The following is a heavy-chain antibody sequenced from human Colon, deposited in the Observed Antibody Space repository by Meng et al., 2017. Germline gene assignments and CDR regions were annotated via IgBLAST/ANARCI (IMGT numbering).Heavy chain of an antibody. D-gene: IGHD6-19*01. CDR3: AKIHLGDSGLDY. Sequence: QGQLVQSGAEVKKPGASGKASCKASGYSLSGYYMHWVRQVPGQGLEWMGRINADSGGTNYAEKFQGRVTLTRDTSINTAYMEVTSLRSDDTAVYYCAKIHLGDSGLDYWGQGTLVTVSS. CDR2: INADSGGT. J-gene: IGHJ4*02. CDR1: GYSLSGYY. V-gene: IGHV1-2*06.